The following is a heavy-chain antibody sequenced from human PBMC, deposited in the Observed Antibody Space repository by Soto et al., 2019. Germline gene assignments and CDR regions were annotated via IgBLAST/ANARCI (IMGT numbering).Heavy chain of an antibody. V-gene: IGHV4-34*01. CDR1: GGSFSGYY. CDR2: INHSGST. Sequence: QVQLQQWGAGLLKPSETLSLTCAVYGGSFSGYYWSWIRQPPGKGLEWMGEINHSGSTNYNPSLKSRVTISVDTSKNQFSLKLSSVTAADTAVYYCASNTIRLGELSSRYYFDYWGQGTLVTVSS. J-gene: IGHJ4*02. D-gene: IGHD3-16*02. CDR3: ASNTIRLGELSSRYYFDY.